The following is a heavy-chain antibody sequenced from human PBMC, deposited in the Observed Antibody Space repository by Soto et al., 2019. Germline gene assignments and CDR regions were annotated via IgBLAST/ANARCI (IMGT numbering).Heavy chain of an antibody. CDR3: ARAMTTVTTFDY. CDR1: GAYMRNDYYY. CDR2: MHHSGRT. V-gene: IGHV4-30-4*08. J-gene: IGHJ4*02. Sequence: SETLSLTCTVSGAYMRNDYYYWSWVRQNPGKDLEWIGHMHHSGRTHYNPSLKSRVAISVDTSKNQFSLYLNSVTAADTAVYYCARAMTTVTTFDYWGQGTLVTVSS. D-gene: IGHD4-17*01.